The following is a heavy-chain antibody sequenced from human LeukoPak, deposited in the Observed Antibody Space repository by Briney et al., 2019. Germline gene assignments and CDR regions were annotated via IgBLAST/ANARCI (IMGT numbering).Heavy chain of an antibody. CDR1: GFTFNTYW. CDR3: ARDLDWILFDY. Sequence: GGSLRLSCAASGFTFNTYWMHWVRQAPGKGLVWVARVNREGTTTTYADSVKGRFTISRENAKNTLYLQMNNLRAEDTAVYYCARDLDWILFDYWGQGTLVTVSS. V-gene: IGHV3-74*03. D-gene: IGHD3-9*01. J-gene: IGHJ4*02. CDR2: VNREGTTT.